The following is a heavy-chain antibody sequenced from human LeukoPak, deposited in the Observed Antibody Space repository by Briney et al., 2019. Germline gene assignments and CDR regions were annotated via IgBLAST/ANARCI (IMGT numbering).Heavy chain of an antibody. V-gene: IGHV3-7*05. CDR2: IKEDGSEK. Sequence: GGSLRLSGAASGLTCSSYWMSWVRQAPGKGLEWVANIKEDGSEKYYVDSVKGRFTISRDNAKKSLFLQLDSLRAEDTAVYYCARGKDYFDYWGQGTLVTVSS. CDR3: ARGKDYFDY. CDR1: GLTCSSYW. J-gene: IGHJ4*02.